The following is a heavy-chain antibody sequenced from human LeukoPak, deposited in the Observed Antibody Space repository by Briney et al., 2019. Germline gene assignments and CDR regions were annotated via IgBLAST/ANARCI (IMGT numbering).Heavy chain of an antibody. CDR3: TTVFYYDSSGYRYYYYYYMDV. J-gene: IGHJ6*03. Sequence: PGGSLRLSCAASGFTFSNAWMSWVRRAPGGGLEWVGRIKSKTGGGTTDYAALVKGRFTISRDDSKNTLYLQMNSLKTEDTAVYYCTTVFYYDSSGYRYYYYYYMDVWGKGTTVTVSS. D-gene: IGHD3-22*01. CDR2: IKSKTGGGTT. V-gene: IGHV3-15*01. CDR1: GFTFSNAW.